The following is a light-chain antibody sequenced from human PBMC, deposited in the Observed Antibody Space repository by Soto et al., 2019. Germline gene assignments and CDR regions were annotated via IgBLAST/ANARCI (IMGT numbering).Light chain of an antibody. CDR3: SSFATTTIPV. Sequence: QSALTQPASVSGSPGQSITISCTGTSSDIGGYNYVSWYQQHPGKAPKLMIYNVSYRPSGVSDRFSGSKSGNTASLTISGLQDEDEADYHCSSFATTTIPVFGGGTKLTVL. CDR2: NVS. J-gene: IGLJ2*01. V-gene: IGLV2-14*01. CDR1: SSDIGGYNY.